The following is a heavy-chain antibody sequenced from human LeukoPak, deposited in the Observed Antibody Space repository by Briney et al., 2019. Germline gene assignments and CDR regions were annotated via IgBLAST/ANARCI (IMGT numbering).Heavy chain of an antibody. CDR2: INPNSGGT. V-gene: IGHV1-2*02. CDR3: ARGYSSSSRTDDAFDI. Sequence: ASVKVSCKASGYTFTGYYMHWVRQAPGQGLEWMGWINPNSGGTNYAQKFQGRVTMTRDTSISTAYMELSRLRSDDTAVYYCARGYSSSSRTDDAFDIWGQGTMVTVSS. CDR1: GYTFTGYY. J-gene: IGHJ3*02. D-gene: IGHD6-6*01.